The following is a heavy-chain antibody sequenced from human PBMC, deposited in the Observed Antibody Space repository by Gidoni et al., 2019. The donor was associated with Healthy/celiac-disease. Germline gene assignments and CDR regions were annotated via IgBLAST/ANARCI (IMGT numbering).Heavy chain of an antibody. D-gene: IGHD3-22*01. CDR2: IIPSFGTS. CDR3: ARTSNYYDAEHWYFDL. Sequence: QVQLVQSGAEVKKPGSSVKVSCKASGGTFSSYAISWVRQAPGQGLEWMGGIIPSFGTSNYEQKCQCRVTITADEATGTAYMELISLRSEDTAVYYCARTSNYYDAEHWYFDLWGRVTLVTVSS. J-gene: IGHJ2*01. V-gene: IGHV1-69*01. CDR1: GGTFSSYA.